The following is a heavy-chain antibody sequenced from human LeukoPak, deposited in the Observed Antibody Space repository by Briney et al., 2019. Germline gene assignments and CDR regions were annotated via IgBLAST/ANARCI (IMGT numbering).Heavy chain of an antibody. CDR3: AKGGDSSGWYNFDY. J-gene: IGHJ4*02. V-gene: IGHV3-23*01. Sequence: GGSLRLSCAASGFTFSSYAMTWVRQGPGKGLEWVSTIDTRGATFYADSVKGRFTISRDNSKNTLYLQMNSLRDEDTALYYCAKGGDSSGWYNFDYWGQGTLVTVSS. CDR1: GFTFSSYA. CDR2: IDTRGAT. D-gene: IGHD6-19*01.